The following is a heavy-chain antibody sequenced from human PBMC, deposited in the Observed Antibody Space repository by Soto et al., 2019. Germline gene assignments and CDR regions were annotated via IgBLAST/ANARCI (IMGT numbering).Heavy chain of an antibody. V-gene: IGHV3-23*01. CDR1: GWTLSGYG. CDR2: GSGSGVST. CDR3: AKGGSVSRGMAV. J-gene: IGHJ6*04. Sequence: EVQLLESGGGLVQPGGSLRLSCAASGWTLSGYGMSLVRQTPGKGLEWVSGGSGSGVSTYYAESVKGRFTISRDTSKNRLYLQMTTLRVDDTAVYYCAKGGSVSRGMAVWGKGTTVRVSA. D-gene: IGHD3-10*01.